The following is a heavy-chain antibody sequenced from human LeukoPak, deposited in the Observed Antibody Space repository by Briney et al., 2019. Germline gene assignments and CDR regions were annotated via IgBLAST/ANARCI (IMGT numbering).Heavy chain of an antibody. CDR1: GFTFGDYG. V-gene: IGHV3-49*04. D-gene: IGHD3-10*01. CDR3: TRGSTVRGAKYYFDY. Sequence: GGSLGLSCTASGFTFGDYGMSWVRQAPGKGLEWVSFIRSKGYGGATEYAASVNGRFTISRDDSKSIAYLQMNSLKTEDTAVYYCTRGSTVRGAKYYFDYWGQGVLVTVSS. J-gene: IGHJ4*02. CDR2: IRSKGYGGAT.